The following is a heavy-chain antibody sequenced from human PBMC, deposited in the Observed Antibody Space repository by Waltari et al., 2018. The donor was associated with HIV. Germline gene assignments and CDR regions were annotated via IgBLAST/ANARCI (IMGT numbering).Heavy chain of an antibody. CDR3: ARGPLGWGRGYGLAWFFDV. CDR1: GTSFNIYY. D-gene: IGHD5-12*01. V-gene: IGHV4-34*02. CDR2: INQGGST. J-gene: IGHJ2*01. Sequence: QVQLQQWGAGLLKPSETLSLTCAVYGTSFNIYYWNWIRQPPGKGLEWIGYINQGGSTNFNPSLKSRVTISLDTSKNQFSLKMTSVTAADTAFYYCARGPLGWGRGYGLAWFFDVWGRGTLVTVSS.